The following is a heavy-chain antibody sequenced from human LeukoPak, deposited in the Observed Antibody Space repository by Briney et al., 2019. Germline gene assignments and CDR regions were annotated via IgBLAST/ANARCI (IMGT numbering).Heavy chain of an antibody. CDR1: GYTFTSYG. CDR2: ISAYNGNT. J-gene: IGHJ4*02. CDR3: ALYSSGWPDY. D-gene: IGHD6-19*01. V-gene: IGHV1-18*01. Sequence: GASVKVSCKASGYTFTSYGISWVRQAPGQGPEWMGWISAYNGNTNYAQKLQGRVTMTTDTSTSTAYMELRGLRSDDTAVYYCALYSSGWPDYWGQGTLVTVSS.